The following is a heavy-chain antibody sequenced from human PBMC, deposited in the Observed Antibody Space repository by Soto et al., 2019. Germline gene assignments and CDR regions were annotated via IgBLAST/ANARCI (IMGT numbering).Heavy chain of an antibody. CDR2: IIPVFGTT. J-gene: IGHJ5*02. CDR3: ARYIAVSTAWFDP. V-gene: IGHV1-69*06. CDR1: GGTFSSFP. D-gene: IGHD2-8*01. Sequence: SVKVSCKASGGTFSSFPINWLRQAPGQGLEWMGGIIPVFGTTKYAQKLQGRLTITADKSSQTDFMELSGLRFDNTAVSYCARYIAVSTAWFDPWGQGTRVTVSS.